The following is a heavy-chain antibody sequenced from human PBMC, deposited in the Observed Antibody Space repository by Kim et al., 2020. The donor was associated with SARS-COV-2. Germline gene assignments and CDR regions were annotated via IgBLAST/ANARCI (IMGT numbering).Heavy chain of an antibody. V-gene: IGHV3-23*01. D-gene: IGHD2-2*02. CDR2: SK. J-gene: IGHJ4*02. Sequence: SKYYADSVKGRFAISRDNSKNTLYLQMNSVRAEETAVYYCAKTLNTGDYWGQGPLVTVSS. CDR3: AKTLNTGDY.